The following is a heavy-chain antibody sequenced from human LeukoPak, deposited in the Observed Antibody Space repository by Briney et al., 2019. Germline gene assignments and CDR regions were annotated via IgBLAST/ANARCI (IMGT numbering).Heavy chain of an antibody. CDR1: GGSISGYY. D-gene: IGHD6-13*01. V-gene: IGHV4-30-2*01. CDR2: IYHSGST. J-gene: IGHJ4*02. Sequence: PSETLSLTCTVSGGSISGYYWSWIRQPPGKGLEWIGYIYHSGSTYYNPSLKSRVTISVDRSKNQFSLKLSSVTAADTAVYYCALSANLGYSSSWYLGYWGQGTLVTVSS. CDR3: ALSANLGYSSSWYLGY.